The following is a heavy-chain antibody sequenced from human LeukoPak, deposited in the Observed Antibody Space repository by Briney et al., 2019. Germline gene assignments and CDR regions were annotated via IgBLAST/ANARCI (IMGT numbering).Heavy chain of an antibody. CDR3: AREYGSYGFDY. V-gene: IGHV3-48*04. Sequence: GGSLRLSCAASGFSFTKYSMNWVRQAPGKGLEWVSYISSSSNTMYYADSVKGRFTISRDNAKNSLYLQMNSLRAEDTAVYYCAREYGSYGFDYWGQGTLVTVSS. CDR1: GFSFTKYS. J-gene: IGHJ4*02. D-gene: IGHD1-26*01. CDR2: ISSSSNTM.